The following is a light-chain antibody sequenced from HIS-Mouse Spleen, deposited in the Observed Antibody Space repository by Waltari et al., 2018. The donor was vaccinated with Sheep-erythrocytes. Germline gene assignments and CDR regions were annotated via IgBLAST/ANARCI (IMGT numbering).Light chain of an antibody. CDR1: ALPKQY. CDR2: KDS. J-gene: IGLJ2*01. V-gene: IGLV3-25*03. Sequence: SYELTQPPSVSVSPGQTARITCSGDALPKQYAYWYQQKPGQAPVLVIYKDSERPSVIPERFSGSSSGTTVTLTISGVQAEDEADYYCQSADSSVVFGGGTKLTVL. CDR3: QSADSSVV.